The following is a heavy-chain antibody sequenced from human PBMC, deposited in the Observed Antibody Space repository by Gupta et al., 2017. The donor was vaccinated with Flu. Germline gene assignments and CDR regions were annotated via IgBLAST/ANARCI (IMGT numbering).Heavy chain of an antibody. J-gene: IGHJ3*02. CDR2: ISAYNGNT. D-gene: IGHD3-22*01. CDR1: GYTFTSYG. V-gene: IGHV1-18*01. CDR3: ARDRGGQRSSGYYYGVEAFDI. Sequence: QVQLVQSGAEVKKPGASVKVSCKASGYTFTSYGISWVRQAPGQGLEWMGWISAYNGNTNYAQKLQGRVTMTTDTSTSTAYMELRSLRSDDTAVYYCARDRGGQRSSGYYYGVEAFDIWGQGTMVTVSS.